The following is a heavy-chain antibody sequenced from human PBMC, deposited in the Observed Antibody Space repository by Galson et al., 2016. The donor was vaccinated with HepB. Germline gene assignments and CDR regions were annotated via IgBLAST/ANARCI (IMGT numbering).Heavy chain of an antibody. CDR3: ARGFVGGRARAGFDP. V-gene: IGHV6-1*01. CDR1: GDSVFNNTS. D-gene: IGHD3-10*01. CDR2: TYYRSKWSY. J-gene: IGHJ5*02. Sequence: CAISGDSVFNNTSWNWIRQSPSRGLEWLGRTYYRSKWSYDYAPSVRSRISINADSSKNQFSLQLTSVTPGDTAVYYCARGFVGGRARAGFDPWGQGTLVTVSS.